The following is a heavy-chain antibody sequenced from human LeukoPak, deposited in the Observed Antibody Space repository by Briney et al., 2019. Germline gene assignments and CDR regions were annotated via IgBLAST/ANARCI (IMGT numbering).Heavy chain of an antibody. CDR2: ITTSSSYI. CDR1: GFTFSRYS. Sequence: GGSLRLSCAASGFTFSRYSLNWVRQAPGKGLEWVSSITTSSSYIYYADSVKGRFTISRDNAKNSLYLQMNSLRAEDTAVYYCARDIKASVSTRWLQSYNWFDPWGQGTLVTVSS. J-gene: IGHJ5*02. V-gene: IGHV3-21*01. D-gene: IGHD5-24*01. CDR3: ARDIKASVSTRWLQSYNWFDP.